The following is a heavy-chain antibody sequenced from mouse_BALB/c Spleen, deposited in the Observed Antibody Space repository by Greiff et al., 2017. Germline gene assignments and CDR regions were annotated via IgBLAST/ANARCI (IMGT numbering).Heavy chain of an antibody. CDR3: ARGSTTVEESGYFDV. V-gene: IGHV1S137*01. CDR1: GYTFTDYA. Sequence: QVQLKQSGAELVRPGVSVKISCKGSGYTFTDYAMHWVKQSHAKSLEWIGVISTYYGDASYNQKFKGKATMTVDKSSSTAYMELARLTSEDSAIYYCARGSTTVEESGYFDVWGAGTTVTVSS. CDR2: ISTYYGDA. D-gene: IGHD1-1*01. J-gene: IGHJ1*01.